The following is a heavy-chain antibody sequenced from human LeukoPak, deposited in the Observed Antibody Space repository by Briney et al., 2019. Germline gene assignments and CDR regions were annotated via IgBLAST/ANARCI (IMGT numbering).Heavy chain of an antibody. CDR3: ARLPGSGYCSSTSCYALGAFDI. CDR2: IYYSGNT. Sequence: PSETLSLTCTVSGGSISGYYWSWIRQPPGNGLEWIGYIYYSGNTNYSPSLKSRVTISVDTSKNQFSLRLSSVTVADTAVYYCARLPGSGYCSSTSCYALGAFDIWGRGTMVTVSS. J-gene: IGHJ3*02. D-gene: IGHD2-2*01. V-gene: IGHV4-59*08. CDR1: GGSISGYY.